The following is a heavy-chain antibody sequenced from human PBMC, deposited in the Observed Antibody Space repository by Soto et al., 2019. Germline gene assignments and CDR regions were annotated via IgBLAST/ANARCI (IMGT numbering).Heavy chain of an antibody. CDR1: GFTFNIYA. V-gene: IGHV3-23*01. CDR2: IGSGDDDT. J-gene: IGHJ3*02. Sequence: PGGSLRLSCAASGFTFNIYAMSWIRQSPGKGLEWVSTIGSGDDDTYYADSVKGRFTISRDNSKNTLFLQMTSLRAEDTAIYYCAKDRQDHNSVWDPFDIWGGGTMVTVSS. D-gene: IGHD1-20*01. CDR3: AKDRQDHNSVWDPFDI.